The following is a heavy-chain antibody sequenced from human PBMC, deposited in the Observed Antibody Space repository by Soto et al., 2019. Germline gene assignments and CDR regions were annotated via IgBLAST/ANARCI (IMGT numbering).Heavy chain of an antibody. CDR2: INPGGGSA. J-gene: IGHJ6*02. V-gene: IGHV1-46*01. Sequence: QVDLVQSGAEVKKPGASVTMSCKASGSAIPRYYIHWERQAPGRGLEWMGIINPGGGSASYAQKFQDRVTIDKDTSTGTVYMDLRSLRTEDTAVYYCARDTSGWSLNGLDVWGQGTTVNVSS. D-gene: IGHD6-19*01. CDR3: ARDTSGWSLNGLDV. CDR1: GSAIPRYY.